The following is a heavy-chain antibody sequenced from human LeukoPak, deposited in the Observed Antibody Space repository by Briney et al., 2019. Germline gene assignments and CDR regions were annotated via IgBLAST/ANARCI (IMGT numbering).Heavy chain of an antibody. CDR2: IYHSGST. CDR3: ARDLGLIAAAGNDAFDI. CDR1: GGSISSGGYY. Sequence: SQTLSLTCTVSGGSISSGGYYWSWIRQPPGKGLEWIGYIYHSGSTYYNPSLKSRVTISVDRSKNQFSLKLSSVTAADTAVYYCARDLGLIAAAGNDAFDIWGQGTMVTVSS. V-gene: IGHV4-30-2*01. D-gene: IGHD6-13*01. J-gene: IGHJ3*02.